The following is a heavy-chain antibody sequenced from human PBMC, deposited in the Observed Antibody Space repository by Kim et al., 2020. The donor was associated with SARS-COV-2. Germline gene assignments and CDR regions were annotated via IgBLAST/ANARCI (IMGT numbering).Heavy chain of an antibody. CDR2: IWYDGSNK. Sequence: GGSLRLSCAASGFTFSSYGMHWVRQAPGKGLEWVAVIWYDGSNKYYADSVKGRFTISRDNSKNTLYLQMNSLRAEDTAVYYCARDQSGYCSGGSCSLWYYYYGMDVWGQGTTVTVSS. J-gene: IGHJ6*02. CDR1: GFTFSSYG. CDR3: ARDQSGYCSGGSCSLWYYYYGMDV. V-gene: IGHV3-33*01. D-gene: IGHD2-15*01.